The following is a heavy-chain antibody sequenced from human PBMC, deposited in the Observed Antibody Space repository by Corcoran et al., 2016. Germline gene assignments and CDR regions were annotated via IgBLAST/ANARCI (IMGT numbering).Heavy chain of an antibody. CDR1: GFTFSSYG. Sequence: QVQLVESGGGVVQPGRSLRLSCAASGFTFSSYGMHWVRQAPGKGLEWVAFISYDGSNKYYADSVKGRFTISRDNSKNTLYLQMNSLRAEDTAVYYCAKDDLVYYYYGMDVWGQGTTVTVSS. V-gene: IGHV3-30*18. CDR3: AKDDLVYYYYGMDV. D-gene: IGHD6-6*01. CDR2: ISYDGSNK. J-gene: IGHJ6*02.